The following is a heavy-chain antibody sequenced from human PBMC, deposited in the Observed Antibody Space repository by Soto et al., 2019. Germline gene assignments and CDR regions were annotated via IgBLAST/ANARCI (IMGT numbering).Heavy chain of an antibody. CDR3: ASVPPLEYYYYYGMDV. Sequence: SETLSLTCAVSGGSISSSNWWSWVRQPPGKGLEWIGEIYHSGSTNYNPSLKSRVTISVDKSKNQFSLKLSSVTAADTAVYYCASVPPLEYYYYYGMDVWGQGTTVTVSS. CDR1: GGSISSSNW. D-gene: IGHD3-10*02. CDR2: IYHSGST. J-gene: IGHJ6*02. V-gene: IGHV4-4*02.